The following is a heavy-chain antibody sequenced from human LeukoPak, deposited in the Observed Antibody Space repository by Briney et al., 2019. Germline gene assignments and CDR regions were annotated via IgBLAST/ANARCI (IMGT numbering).Heavy chain of an antibody. D-gene: IGHD3-22*01. Sequence: SETLSLTCTVSGGSISSSSYYWGWIRQPPGKGLEWIGSIYYSGSTYYNPSLKSRVTISVDTSKNQFSLKLSSVTAADTAVYYCASYYDSSGYYTSVDYWGQGTLVTVSS. CDR1: GGSISSSSYY. CDR2: IYYSGST. J-gene: IGHJ4*02. CDR3: ASYYDSSGYYTSVDY. V-gene: IGHV4-39*01.